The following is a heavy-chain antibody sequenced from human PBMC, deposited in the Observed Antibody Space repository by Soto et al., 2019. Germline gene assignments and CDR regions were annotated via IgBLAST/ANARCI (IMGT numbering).Heavy chain of an antibody. CDR3: ARKDLLCAGYFPFDY. D-gene: IGHD3-9*01. Sequence: EVQLVESGGGLVQPGGSLRLSCAASGFTFSSYWMHWVRQAPGKGLVWVSRINSDGSSTSYADSVKGRFTISSDNAKKTLYLQMNCLRAEDTAVYHCARKDLLCAGYFPFDYWGQGTLVTVSS. CDR2: INSDGSST. J-gene: IGHJ4*02. CDR1: GFTFSSYW. V-gene: IGHV3-74*01.